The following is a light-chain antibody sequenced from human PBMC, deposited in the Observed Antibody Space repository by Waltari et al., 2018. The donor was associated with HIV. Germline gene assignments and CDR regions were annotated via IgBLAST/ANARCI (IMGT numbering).Light chain of an antibody. Sequence: QSVLTQPPSASATPGQRITISCSGGNSNIESNYVYWYQQLPGTAPKGLIYRNSQRPSGVPDRFSGSKSGTSASLIISGLRSGDEADYYCASWDDSLNAFVFGTGTKVTVL. CDR3: ASWDDSLNAFV. V-gene: IGLV1-47*01. CDR1: NSNIESNY. CDR2: RNS. J-gene: IGLJ1*01.